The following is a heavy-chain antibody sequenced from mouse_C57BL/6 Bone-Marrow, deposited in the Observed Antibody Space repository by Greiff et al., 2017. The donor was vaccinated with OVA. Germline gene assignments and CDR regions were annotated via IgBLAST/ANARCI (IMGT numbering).Heavy chain of an antibody. J-gene: IGHJ1*03. CDR2: IYPGDGDT. CDR1: GYAFSSSW. D-gene: IGHD1-1*02. CDR3: ARLGGNPPYWYFDV. V-gene: IGHV1-82*01. Sequence: QVQLQQSGPELVKPGASVKISCTASGYAFSSSWMNWVKQRPGKGLEWIGRIYPGDGDTNYNGKFKGKATLTADKSSSTAYMQLSSLTSEDSAVYFCARLGGNPPYWYFDVWGTGTTVTVSS.